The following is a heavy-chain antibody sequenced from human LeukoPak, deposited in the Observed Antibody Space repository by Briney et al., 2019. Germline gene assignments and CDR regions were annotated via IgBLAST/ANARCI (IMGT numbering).Heavy chain of an antibody. CDR1: GYAFTGYY. CDR2: INPSGGST. Sequence: ASVKVSCKASGYAFTGYYMHWVRQAPGQGLEWMGWINPSGGSTSYAQKFQGRVTMTRDTSTSTVYMELSSLRSEDTAVYYCARGYYYDSSGYYHNWFDPWGQGTLVTVSS. V-gene: IGHV1-46*01. D-gene: IGHD3-22*01. J-gene: IGHJ5*02. CDR3: ARGYYYDSSGYYHNWFDP.